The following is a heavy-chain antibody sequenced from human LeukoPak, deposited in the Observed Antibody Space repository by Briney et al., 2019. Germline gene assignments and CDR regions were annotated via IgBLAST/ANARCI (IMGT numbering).Heavy chain of an antibody. V-gene: IGHV1-46*01. J-gene: IGHJ4*02. CDR3: AKSGYNRFDY. CDR2: ISPSGGST. D-gene: IGHD5-24*01. CDR1: GYTFTGYW. Sequence: ASVKVSCKAFGYTFTGYWMHWVRQAPGQGPEWMGVISPSGGSTIYAQKFKGRVTLTRDMSTSTDYLELSSLRSEDTAVYYCAKSGYNRFDYWGQGTRVTVSS.